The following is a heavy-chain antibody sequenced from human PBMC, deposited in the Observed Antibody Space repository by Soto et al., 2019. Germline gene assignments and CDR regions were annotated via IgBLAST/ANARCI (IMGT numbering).Heavy chain of an antibody. J-gene: IGHJ3*02. Sequence: GASVKVSCKASGYTFTSYGISWVRQAPGQGLEWMGWISAYNGNTNYAQKLQGRVTMTTDTSTSTAYMELRSLRSDDTAVYYCARDFITFGGVIVPDPFDIWGQGTMVTVSS. V-gene: IGHV1-18*01. CDR3: ARDFITFGGVIVPDPFDI. CDR2: ISAYNGNT. D-gene: IGHD3-16*02. CDR1: GYTFTSYG.